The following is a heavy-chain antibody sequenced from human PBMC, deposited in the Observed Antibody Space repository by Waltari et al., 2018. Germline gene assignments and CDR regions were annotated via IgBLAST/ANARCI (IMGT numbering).Heavy chain of an antibody. D-gene: IGHD1-1*01. CDR3: ARDLKGGMTTGDY. CDR1: GGSISSSSYY. J-gene: IGHJ4*02. Sequence: QLQLQESGPGLVKPSETLSLTCTVSGGSISSSSYYWGWIRQPPGKGPEWIGSIYYSGSTYYNPSLKSRVTISVDTSKNQFSLKLSSVTAADTAVYYCARDLKGGMTTGDYWGQGTLVTVSS. V-gene: IGHV4-39*07. CDR2: IYYSGST.